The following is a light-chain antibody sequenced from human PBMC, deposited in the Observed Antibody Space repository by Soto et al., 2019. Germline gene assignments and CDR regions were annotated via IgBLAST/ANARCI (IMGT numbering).Light chain of an antibody. CDR2: EVS. CDR3: TSFKTGDTGV. Sequence: QSALTQPASVSGSPGQSITISCTGSSSDVGAYNFVSWFQQHPDKAPKLLIHEVSNRPSGVSNRFSGSKSGNTASLTISGLQAEDEADYYCTSFKTGDTGVFGGGTKVTVL. CDR1: SSDVGAYNF. V-gene: IGLV2-14*01. J-gene: IGLJ3*02.